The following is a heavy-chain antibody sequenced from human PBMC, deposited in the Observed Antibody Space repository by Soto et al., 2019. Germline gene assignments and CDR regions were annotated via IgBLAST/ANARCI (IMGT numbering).Heavy chain of an antibody. D-gene: IGHD6-13*01. Sequence: QVQLQESGPGLVKPSGTLSLTCTVSGGSINSNNWWSWVRQPPGKGLEWIGEIYHSGSTQYSPSLKSRVTISVDKSNNPFSLRLNSLTAADTAVYYCAGSSSWYFVDYWGQGTLVTVSS. J-gene: IGHJ4*02. V-gene: IGHV4-4*02. CDR2: IYHSGST. CDR1: GGSINSNNW. CDR3: AGSSSWYFVDY.